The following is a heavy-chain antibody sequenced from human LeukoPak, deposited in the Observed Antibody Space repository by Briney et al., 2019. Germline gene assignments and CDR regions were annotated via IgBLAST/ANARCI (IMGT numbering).Heavy chain of an antibody. CDR2: FVSSSSYI. Sequence: GDLRLSCAASGFTLSTYSMNWFRQPPGKGLEWFSSFVSSSSYIYYADSLKGRFTISRDNAKNSLYLQMNCVRADDTAVYYCARISSNGRDYFYYPMDVWGQGTTVTVSS. CDR1: GFTLSTYS. J-gene: IGHJ6*02. D-gene: IGHD6-19*01. CDR3: ARISSNGRDYFYYPMDV. V-gene: IGHV3-21*01.